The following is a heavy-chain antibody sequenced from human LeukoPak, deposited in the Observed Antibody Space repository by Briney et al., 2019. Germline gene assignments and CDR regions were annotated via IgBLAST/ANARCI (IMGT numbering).Heavy chain of an antibody. V-gene: IGHV1-8*01. Sequence: ASVKVSCKASGYTFSSYDINWVRQATGQGLEWMGWMNPISGNTGYAQKFQGRVTMTRSTSISTAYMELSSLTSEDTAVYYYARTPSNAWRSNDYWGQGTLVTVSS. CDR3: ARTPSNAWRSNDY. J-gene: IGHJ4*02. CDR1: GYTFSSYD. D-gene: IGHD4-11*01. CDR2: MNPISGNT.